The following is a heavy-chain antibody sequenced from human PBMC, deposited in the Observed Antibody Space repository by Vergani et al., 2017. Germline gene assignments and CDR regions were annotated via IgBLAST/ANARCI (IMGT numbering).Heavy chain of an antibody. CDR2: FSSSGNT. Sequence: QLQLQESGPGLVKPSETLSLTCTVSGGPISSNNYYWGWFRQPPGKGLEGIGSFSSSGNTYYNPALKRRVTISVDTSKNQFSLNLSSVTAADTAVYYCARLQDDYGGXPEIWGQGTLVTVSS. D-gene: IGHD4-23*01. CDR3: ARLQDDYGGXPEI. J-gene: IGHJ4*02. CDR1: GGPISSNNYY. V-gene: IGHV4-39*01.